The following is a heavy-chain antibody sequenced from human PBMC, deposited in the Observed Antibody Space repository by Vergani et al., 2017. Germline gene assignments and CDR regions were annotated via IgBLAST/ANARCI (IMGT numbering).Heavy chain of an antibody. CDR1: GLTFIMPA. Sequence: EVQLLESGGDLVQPGGSLRLSCAASGLTFIMPAMSWVRQAPGKGLEWVSTLSASDRRTHYADSVKGRFTISRDNSKNTLYLQMNSLRAEDTAVYYCAEVRHWVAAAGYYFDYWGQGTLVTVSS. D-gene: IGHD6-13*01. CDR3: AEVRHWVAAAGYYFDY. CDR2: LSASDRRT. V-gene: IGHV3-23*01. J-gene: IGHJ4*02.